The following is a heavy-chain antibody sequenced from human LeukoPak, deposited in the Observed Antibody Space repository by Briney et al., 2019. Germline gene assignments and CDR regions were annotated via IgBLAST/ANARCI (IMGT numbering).Heavy chain of an antibody. CDR3: AKDPYCSSTSCYTY. CDR1: GFTFSSYW. Sequence: GGSLRLSCAASGFTFSSYWMSWVRQAPGKGLEWVANIKQDGSEKYYVDSVKGRFTISRDNAKNSLYLQMNSLRAEDTAVYYCAKDPYCSSTSCYTYWGQGTLVTVSS. D-gene: IGHD2-2*02. V-gene: IGHV3-7*03. J-gene: IGHJ4*02. CDR2: IKQDGSEK.